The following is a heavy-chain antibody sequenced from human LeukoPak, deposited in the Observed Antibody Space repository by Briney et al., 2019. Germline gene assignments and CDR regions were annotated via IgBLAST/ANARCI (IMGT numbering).Heavy chain of an antibody. CDR2: FDPEEAKM. Sequence: ASVTVSSTVSGHSLSELSIQWVRQAPGKGLECMGGFDPEEAKMVYAQNFQGRVTMTEDTSTQTAYMELSGLTSDDTAVYYCTTRSGDFWSGFVNWGQGALVTVSS. CDR3: TTRSGDFWSGFVN. J-gene: IGHJ4*02. V-gene: IGHV1-24*01. CDR1: GHSLSELS. D-gene: IGHD3-3*01.